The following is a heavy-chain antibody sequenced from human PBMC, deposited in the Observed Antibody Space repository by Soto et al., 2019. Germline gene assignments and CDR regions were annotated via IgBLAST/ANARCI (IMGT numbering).Heavy chain of an antibody. V-gene: IGHV3-23*01. D-gene: IGHD2-15*01. CDR1: GFIFNTYG. CDR3: AIPPEYCSGVTCYFPFCY. Sequence: GGSLRLSCVVSGFIFNTYGMSWVRQAPGKGLEWVSSISGGGGSTYYAESVKGRFTISRDNSKNTLYLQMNSLRDEDTAVFYCAIPPEYCSGVTCYFPFCYWGQGTLVTVSS. J-gene: IGHJ4*02. CDR2: ISGGGGST.